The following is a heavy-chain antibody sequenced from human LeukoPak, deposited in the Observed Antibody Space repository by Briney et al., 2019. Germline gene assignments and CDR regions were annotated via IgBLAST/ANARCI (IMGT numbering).Heavy chain of an antibody. CDR2: IYSGGST. CDR1: GFTVSSNY. J-gene: IGHJ3*02. V-gene: IGHV3-53*01. D-gene: IGHD1-26*01. CDR3: ARGGAELGGAFDI. Sequence: PGGSLRPSCAASGFTVSSNYMSWVRQAPGKGLEWVSVIYSGGSTYYADSVKGRFTISRDNSKNTLYLQMNSLRAEDTAVYYCARGGAELGGAFDIWGQGTMVTVSS.